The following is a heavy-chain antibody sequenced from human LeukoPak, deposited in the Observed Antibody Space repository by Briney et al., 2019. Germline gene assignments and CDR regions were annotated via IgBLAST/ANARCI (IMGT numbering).Heavy chain of an antibody. CDR1: GFTLSSYE. V-gene: IGHV3-48*03. CDR2: ISSSGSTI. CDR3: AELGITMIGGV. J-gene: IGHJ6*04. Sequence: GGSLRLSCAASGFTLSSYEVNWVRQAPGKGLEWVSYISSSGSTIYYADSVKGRFTISRDNAKNSLYLQMNSLRAEDTAVYYCAELGITMIGGVWGKGTTVTISS. D-gene: IGHD3-10*02.